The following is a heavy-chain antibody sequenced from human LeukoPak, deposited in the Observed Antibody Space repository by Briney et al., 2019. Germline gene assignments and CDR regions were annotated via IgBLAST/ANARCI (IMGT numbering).Heavy chain of an antibody. V-gene: IGHV4-34*01. J-gene: IGHJ5*02. Sequence: PSETLSLTCAVYGGSFSGYYWSWIRQPPGKGLEWIGEINHSGSTNYNPSLKSRVTISVGTSKNQFSLKLSSVTAADTAVYYCARGLIVVVPAAILRWRLSWFDPWGQGTLVTVSS. CDR3: ARGLIVVVPAAILRWRLSWFDP. CDR1: GGSFSGYY. D-gene: IGHD2-2*01. CDR2: INHSGST.